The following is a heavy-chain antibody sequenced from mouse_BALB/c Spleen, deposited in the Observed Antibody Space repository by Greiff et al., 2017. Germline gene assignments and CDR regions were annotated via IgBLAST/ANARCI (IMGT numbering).Heavy chain of an antibody. V-gene: IGHV1S126*01. J-gene: IGHJ2*01. D-gene: IGHD1-1*01. CDR1: GYSFTSYW. CDR2: IDPSDSET. CDR3: ARSDYGSSYFDY. Sequence: QVQLKQSGPQLVRPGASVKISCKASGYSFTSYWMHWVKQRPGQGLEWIGMIDPSDSETRLNQKFKDKATLTVDKSSSTAYMQLSSPTSEDSAVYYCARSDYGSSYFDYWGQGTTLTVSS.